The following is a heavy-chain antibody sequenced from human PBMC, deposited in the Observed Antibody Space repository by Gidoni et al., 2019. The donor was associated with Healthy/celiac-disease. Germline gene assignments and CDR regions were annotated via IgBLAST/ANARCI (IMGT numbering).Heavy chain of an antibody. J-gene: IGHJ4*02. CDR1: GFTSSSYG. CDR3: ARDSSSWSFDY. D-gene: IGHD6-13*01. CDR2: IWYDGSNK. V-gene: IGHV3-33*01. Sequence: QVQLVESGGGVVQPGRPLRLSGAASGFTSSSYGMDWVRQAPGKGLEWVAVIWYDGSNKYYADSVKGRFTISRDNSKNTLYLQMNSLRAEDTAVYYCARDSSSWSFDYWGQGTLVTVSS.